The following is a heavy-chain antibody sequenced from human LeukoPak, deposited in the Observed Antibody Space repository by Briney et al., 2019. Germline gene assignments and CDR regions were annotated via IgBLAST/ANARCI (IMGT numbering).Heavy chain of an antibody. D-gene: IGHD1-26*01. CDR3: AFIGSGSYPDY. CDR2: ISYDGSNK. Sequence: PGGSLRLSCAASGFTFSSYGMHWVRQAPGKGLEWVAVISYDGSNKYYADSVKGRFTISRDNSKNTLYLQMNSLRAEDTAVYYCAFIGSGSYPDYWGQGTLATVSS. V-gene: IGHV3-30*03. CDR1: GFTFSSYG. J-gene: IGHJ4*02.